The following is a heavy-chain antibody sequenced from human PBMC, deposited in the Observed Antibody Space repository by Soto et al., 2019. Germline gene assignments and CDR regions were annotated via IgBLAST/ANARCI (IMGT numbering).Heavy chain of an antibody. D-gene: IGHD6-13*01. J-gene: IGHJ4*02. CDR2: IYYSGST. V-gene: IGHV4-30-4*01. CDR3: ARGPLTPLSIAARGSRYSSSWCGLRFVH. CDR1: GGSISSGDYY. Sequence: PSETLSLTCTVSGGSISSGDYYWSWIRQPPGKGLEWIGYIYYSGSTYYNPSLKSRVTISVDTSKNQVSLKLSSVTAADTAVYYCARGPLTPLSIAARGSRYSSSWCGLRFVHSGQGTRVTVPS.